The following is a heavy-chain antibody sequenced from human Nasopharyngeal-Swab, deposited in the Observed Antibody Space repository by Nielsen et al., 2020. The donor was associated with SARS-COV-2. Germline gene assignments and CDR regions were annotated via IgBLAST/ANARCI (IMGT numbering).Heavy chain of an antibody. CDR1: GFTFSSYA. J-gene: IGHJ6*02. V-gene: IGHV3-23*01. Sequence: GGSLRLSCAAPGFTFSSYAMSWVRQAPGKGLEWVSAISGGGGSTYYADSVKGRFTISRDNSKNTLYLQMNSLRAEDTAVYYCAKDGGLTTFPYYYYYGMDVWGQGTTVTVSS. CDR2: ISGGGGST. CDR3: AKDGGLTTFPYYYYYGMDV. D-gene: IGHD4/OR15-4a*01.